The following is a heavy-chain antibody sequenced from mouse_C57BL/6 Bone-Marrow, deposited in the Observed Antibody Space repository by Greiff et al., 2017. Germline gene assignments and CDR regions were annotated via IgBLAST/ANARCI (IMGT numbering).Heavy chain of an antibody. CDR3: TRDYDYDRFAY. Sequence: EVQRVESGPVLARPGASVKMSCKTSGYTFTSYWMHWVHQRPGQGLEWIGAIYPGNSDTSYNQKFKGKAKLTAVTSASTAYMELSSLTNEDSAVYYCTRDYDYDRFAYWGQGTLVTVSA. D-gene: IGHD2-4*01. V-gene: IGHV1-5*01. CDR1: GYTFTSYW. J-gene: IGHJ3*01. CDR2: IYPGNSDT.